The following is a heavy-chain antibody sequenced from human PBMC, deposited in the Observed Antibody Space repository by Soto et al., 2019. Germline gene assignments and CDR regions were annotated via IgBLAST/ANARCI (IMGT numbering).Heavy chain of an antibody. J-gene: IGHJ3*02. CDR2: IKQDGSEK. V-gene: IGHV3-7*03. CDR1: GFTFSSYW. CDR3: SRDRAEYSSSSAFDI. Sequence: GGSLRLSCAASGFTFSSYWMSWVRQAPGKGLEWVANIKQDGSEKYYVDSVKGRFTISRDNAKNSLYLQMNSLRAEDTAVYYCSRDRAEYSSSSAFDIWGQGTMVTVSS. D-gene: IGHD6-6*01.